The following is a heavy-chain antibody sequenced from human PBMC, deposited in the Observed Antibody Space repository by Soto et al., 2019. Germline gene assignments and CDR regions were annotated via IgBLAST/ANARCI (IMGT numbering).Heavy chain of an antibody. Sequence: QLQLQESGPGLVKPSETLSLTCTVSGGSISSSSYYWGWIRQPPGKGLEWIGSIYYSGSTYYNPAXQARVTVPVXPXXXQXXLQLSSVTAADTAVYYCARHGGASSGWYLNGWFDPWGQGTLVTVSS. CDR3: ARHGGASSGWYLNGWFDP. CDR1: GGSISSSSYY. V-gene: IGHV4-39*01. CDR2: IYYSGST. D-gene: IGHD6-19*01. J-gene: IGHJ5*02.